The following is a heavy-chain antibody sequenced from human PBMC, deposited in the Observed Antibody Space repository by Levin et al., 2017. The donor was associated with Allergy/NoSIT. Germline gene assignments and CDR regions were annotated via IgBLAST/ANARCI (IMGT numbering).Heavy chain of an antibody. J-gene: IGHJ3*02. CDR2: IYWDDNS. V-gene: IGHV2-5*02. CDR1: GFSLSTNGVG. CDR3: AHRLARELNGRLKPFDI. D-gene: IGHD5-24*01. Sequence: SGPTLVKPTQTLTLTCTFSGFSLSTNGVGVGWIRPPPGKALEWLALIYWDDNSHYSPSLKNRLTITKDTSKNQVVLTMTNMDPVDTATYYCAHRLARELNGRLKPFDIWGQGTMVTVSS.